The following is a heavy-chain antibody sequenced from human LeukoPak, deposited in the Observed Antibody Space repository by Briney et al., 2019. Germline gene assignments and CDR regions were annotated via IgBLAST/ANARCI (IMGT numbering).Heavy chain of an antibody. D-gene: IGHD6-13*01. CDR1: GFTFSSYS. CDR2: ISSSSSTI. J-gene: IGHJ4*02. Sequence: PGGSLRLSCAASGFTFSSYSMNWVRQAPGKGLEWVSYISSSSSTIYYADSVKGRFTISRDNAKNSLYLQMNSLRAEDTAVYYCAREGYSSSFDYWGQGTLVTVSS. V-gene: IGHV3-48*04. CDR3: AREGYSSSFDY.